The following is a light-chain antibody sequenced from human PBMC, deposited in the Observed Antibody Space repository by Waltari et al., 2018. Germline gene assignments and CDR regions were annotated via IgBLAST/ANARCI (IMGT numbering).Light chain of an antibody. CDR1: KNALHSSGNNYY. CDR3: QQYYTTPWT. CDR2: WAS. J-gene: IGKJ1*01. Sequence: DIVMTQSPDSLAVSLGERATINCKSSKNALHSSGNNYYLAWYQQKPRQPPRLLIYWASTRQSGVPDRFSGSGSGTDFTLTISSLQAEDVAVYFCQQYYTTPWTFGQGTKVELK. V-gene: IGKV4-1*01.